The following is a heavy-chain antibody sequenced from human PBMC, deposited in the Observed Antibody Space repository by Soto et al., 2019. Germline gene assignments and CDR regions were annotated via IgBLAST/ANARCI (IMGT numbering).Heavy chain of an antibody. Sequence: QVQLVQSGAEVKKPGSSVKVSCKASGGTFSSYAISWVRQAPGQGLEWMGGIIPIFGTANYAQKFQGRVTITADESTSTAYMELSSLRSEYTAVYYYAREHSYGSGSYYNYYYYGMDVWGQGTTFTLSS. D-gene: IGHD3-10*01. CDR3: AREHSYGSGSYYNYYYYGMDV. J-gene: IGHJ6*02. CDR2: IIPIFGTA. V-gene: IGHV1-69*12. CDR1: GGTFSSYA.